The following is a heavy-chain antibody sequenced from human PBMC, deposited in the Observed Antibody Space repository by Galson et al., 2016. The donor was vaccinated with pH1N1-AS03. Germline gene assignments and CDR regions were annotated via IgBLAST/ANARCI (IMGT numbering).Heavy chain of an antibody. CDR2: IYYSGST. CDR1: GGSISSSSYY. V-gene: IGHV4-39*01. CDR3: ARHLAATSLNWFDP. Sequence: ETLSLTCTVSGGSISSSSYYWGWIRQPPGKGLEWIGSIYYSGSTYYNPSLKSRVTISVDTSKNQFSLKLSSVTAADTAVYYCARHLAATSLNWFDPWGQGTLVTVSS. J-gene: IGHJ5*02. D-gene: IGHD2-15*01.